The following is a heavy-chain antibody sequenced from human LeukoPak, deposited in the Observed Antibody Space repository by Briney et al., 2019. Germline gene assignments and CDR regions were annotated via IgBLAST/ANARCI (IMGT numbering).Heavy chain of an antibody. D-gene: IGHD2-8*02. CDR1: GGSISSHY. J-gene: IGHJ4*02. Sequence: SETLSLTCTVPGGSISSHYCSWIRQPPGKGLEWIGNIYYSGSTNYNPSLKSRVTISVDTSKNQFSLKLSSVTAADTAVYYCARQISSWYYFDYWGQGTLVTVSS. CDR3: ARQISSWYYFDY. CDR2: IYYSGST. V-gene: IGHV4-59*08.